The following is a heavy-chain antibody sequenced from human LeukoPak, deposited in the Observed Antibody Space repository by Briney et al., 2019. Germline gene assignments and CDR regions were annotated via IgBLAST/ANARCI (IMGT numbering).Heavy chain of an antibody. CDR2: INPNSGGT. V-gene: IGHV1-2*02. CDR3: ARSYGSGRRDAFDI. D-gene: IGHD3-10*01. J-gene: IGHJ3*02. Sequence: ASVKVSCKASGYTFTDYYMHWVRQAPGQGLEWMGWINPNSGGTNSAKKFQGRVTMTRDTAIRTAYMELSRLRSDDTPVYYCARSYGSGRRDAFDIWGLGTMVIVSS. CDR1: GYTFTDYY.